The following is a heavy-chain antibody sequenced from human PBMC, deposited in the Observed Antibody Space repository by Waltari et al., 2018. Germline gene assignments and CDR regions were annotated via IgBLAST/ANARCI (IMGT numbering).Heavy chain of an antibody. CDR1: GYTFTSYD. V-gene: IGHV1-8*01. D-gene: IGHD3-22*01. CDR2: MNPNSGNT. J-gene: IGHJ6*04. Sequence: QVQLVQSGAEVKKPGASVKVSCKASGYTFTSYDINWGRQATGQGLEWMGWMNPNSGNTGYAQKFQGRVTMTRNTSISTAYMELSSLRSEDTAVYYCARGPPLYYDSEMDVWGKGTTVTVSS. CDR3: ARGPPLYYDSEMDV.